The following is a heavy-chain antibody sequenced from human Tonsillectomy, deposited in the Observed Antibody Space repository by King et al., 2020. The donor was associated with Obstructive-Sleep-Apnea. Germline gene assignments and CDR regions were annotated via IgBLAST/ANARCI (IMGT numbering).Heavy chain of an antibody. V-gene: IGHV3-11*01. D-gene: IGHD2-2*01. CDR1: GFTFSDYY. CDR2: ISSSGSAI. J-gene: IGHJ6*02. Sequence: VQLVESGGGLVEPGGSLRLSCAASGFTFSDYYMSWIRQAPGTGLEWVSSISSSGSAIYYADSVKGRFTISRDNAKNSLYLQVNSLRAEDTAVYYCARDLSHRSSRIYYSGLDVWGQGTTVTVSS. CDR3: ARDLSHRSSRIYYSGLDV.